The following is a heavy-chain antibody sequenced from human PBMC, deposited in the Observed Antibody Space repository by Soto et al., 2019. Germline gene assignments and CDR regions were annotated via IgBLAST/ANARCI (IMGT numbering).Heavy chain of an antibody. V-gene: IGHV3-23*01. Sequence: GGSLRLSCAASGFTFSSYAMTWVRQAPGKGLEWVSAISGSGGSTYYADSVRGRFTISRDNSKNTLYLQMKSLRAEDTAVYYCARDPPATRHGMDVWGQGTTVTVSS. J-gene: IGHJ6*02. CDR3: ARDPPATRHGMDV. CDR1: GFTFSSYA. CDR2: ISGSGGST.